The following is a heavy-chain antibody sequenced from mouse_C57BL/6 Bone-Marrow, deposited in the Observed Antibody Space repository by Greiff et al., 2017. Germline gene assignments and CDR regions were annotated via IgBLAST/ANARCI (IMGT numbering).Heavy chain of an antibody. CDR1: GYTFTNYW. D-gene: IGHD1-2*01. J-gene: IGHJ2*02. V-gene: IGHV1-63*01. CDR3: ARWGYYGSFDY. CDR2: IYPGGGET. Sequence: QVQLQQSGAELVRPGTSVKMSCKASGYTFTNYWIGWAKQRPGHGLEWIGDIYPGGGETNYNEKFKGKATLTADKSSRTAYMQFSSLTSEDSAIYYCARWGYYGSFDYWGQGTSLTVSS.